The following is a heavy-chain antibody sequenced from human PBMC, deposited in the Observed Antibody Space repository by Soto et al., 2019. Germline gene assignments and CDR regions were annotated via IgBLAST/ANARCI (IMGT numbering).Heavy chain of an antibody. Sequence: QVQLVESGGGVVQPGRSLRLSCTASGFIFSQYVMHWVRQAPGKGLEWVAIISYDATNQYYADSVRGRFTISRDNSNNTVYLQMNRLSAEDTAVYYCAREGVGAYDVWSGYYVLWGQGTLVTVSS. D-gene: IGHD3-3*01. CDR3: AREGVGAYDVWSGYYVL. V-gene: IGHV3-30-3*01. CDR2: ISYDATNQ. J-gene: IGHJ4*02. CDR1: GFIFSQYV.